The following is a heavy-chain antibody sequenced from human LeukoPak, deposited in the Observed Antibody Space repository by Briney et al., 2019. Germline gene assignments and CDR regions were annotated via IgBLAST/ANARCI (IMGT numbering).Heavy chain of an antibody. CDR3: ARDLIYDSSGFYYYYYMDV. D-gene: IGHD3-22*01. J-gene: IGHJ6*03. V-gene: IGHV3-53*01. CDR1: GSTVSSNY. Sequence: PGGSLRLSCAASGSTVSSNYMSWVRQAPGKGLEWVSVIYSGGSTYYADSVKGRFTISRDNSKNTLYLQMNSLRAEDTAVYYCARDLIYDSSGFYYYYYMDVWGKGTTVTVSS. CDR2: IYSGGST.